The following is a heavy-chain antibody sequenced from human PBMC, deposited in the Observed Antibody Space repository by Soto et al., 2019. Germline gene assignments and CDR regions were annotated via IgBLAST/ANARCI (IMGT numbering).Heavy chain of an antibody. J-gene: IGHJ4*02. CDR3: AREDRVVVTAIPYLDY. Sequence: QVQLVESGGGVVQPGRSLRLSCAASGFTFSSYGMHWVRQAPGKGLEWVAVIWYDGSNKYYADSVKGRFTISRDNSKNTLYLQMNSLRAEDTAVYYCAREDRVVVTAIPYLDYWGQGTLVTVSS. CDR1: GFTFSSYG. D-gene: IGHD2-21*02. V-gene: IGHV3-33*01. CDR2: IWYDGSNK.